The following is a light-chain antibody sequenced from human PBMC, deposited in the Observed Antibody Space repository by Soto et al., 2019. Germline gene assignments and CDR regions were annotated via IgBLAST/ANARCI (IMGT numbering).Light chain of an antibody. V-gene: IGLV2-8*01. CDR2: EVS. CDR1: SSDSGDYKF. CDR3: SSYVASDNLV. Sequence: QSALTQPPSASGSPGQSVTISCTGTSSDSGDYKFVSWYQQYAGKAPKLMIYEVSERPSGVPDRFSGSKSGNTASLTVSGLQAGDEADYYCSSYVASDNLVFGGGTKLTVL. J-gene: IGLJ3*02.